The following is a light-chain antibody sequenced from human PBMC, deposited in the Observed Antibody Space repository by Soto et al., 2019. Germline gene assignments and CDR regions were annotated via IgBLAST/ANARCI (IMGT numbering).Light chain of an antibody. Sequence: DIQMTQSPSTLSASVGDRVTITCRASQSTSTWLAWYQQRPGKPPKLLFSEASKLESGVPSRFSGSGSGTEFTLTISSLQPDDFAPYYCQQYSTYPYAFGQGTKVEIK. J-gene: IGKJ1*01. V-gene: IGKV1-5*03. CDR2: EAS. CDR3: QQYSTYPYA. CDR1: QSTSTW.